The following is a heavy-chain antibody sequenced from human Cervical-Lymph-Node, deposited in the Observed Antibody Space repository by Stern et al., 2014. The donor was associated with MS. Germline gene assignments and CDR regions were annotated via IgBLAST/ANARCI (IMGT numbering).Heavy chain of an antibody. V-gene: IGHV3-30*01. CDR3: ARGGSVAALDY. CDR1: GFTFSSYA. J-gene: IGHJ4*02. D-gene: IGHD2-15*01. CDR2: ISYDGSNK. Sequence: DQLVESGGGVVQPGRSLRLSCAASGFTFSSYAMHWLRQAPGKGLEWVAVISYDGSNKYYADSVKGRFTISRDNSKNTLYLQMNSLRAEDTAVYNCARGGSVAALDYWGQGTLVTVSS.